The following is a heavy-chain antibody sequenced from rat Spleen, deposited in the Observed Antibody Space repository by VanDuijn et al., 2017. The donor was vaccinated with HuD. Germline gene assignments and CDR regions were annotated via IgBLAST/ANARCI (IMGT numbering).Heavy chain of an antibody. CDR1: GFTFSNYD. J-gene: IGHJ2*01. CDR3: AREIMFYFDY. Sequence: EVQLVESGGGLVQPGRSMKLSCAASGFTFSNYDMAWVRQAPKKGLEWVATIGYDGSSTNYRDSLKGRFTISRDNTKNTLFLQMDSLRSEDTATYYCAREIMFYFDYWGQGVMVTVSS. D-gene: IGHD1-5*01. CDR2: IGYDGSST. V-gene: IGHV5-7*01.